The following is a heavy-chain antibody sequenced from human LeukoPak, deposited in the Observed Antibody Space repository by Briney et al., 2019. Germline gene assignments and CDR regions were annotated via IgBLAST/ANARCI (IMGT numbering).Heavy chain of an antibody. J-gene: IGHJ3*02. V-gene: IGHV1-2*02. CDR3: ARELVYYDSSGYYFGAFDI. CDR2: IDPDSGGA. D-gene: IGHD3-22*01. Sequence: ASVKVSCKASGYTFTGYYIHWVRQAPGQGLEWMGCIDPDSGGAKYAQKFQGRVTMTRDTSISTAYMELSRLRSDDTAVYYCARELVYYDSSGYYFGAFDIWGQGTMVTVSS. CDR1: GYTFTGYY.